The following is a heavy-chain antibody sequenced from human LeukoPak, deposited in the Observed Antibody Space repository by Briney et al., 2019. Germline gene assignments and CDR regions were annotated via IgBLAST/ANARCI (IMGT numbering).Heavy chain of an antibody. CDR1: GGSISSYY. Sequence: PSQTLSLTCTVSGGSISSYYWSWIRQPPGKGLEWIGYIYYSGSTNYNPSLKSRVTISVDTSKNQFSLKLSSVTAADTAVYYCARDGRRGYSYGFDAFDIWGQGTMVTVSS. CDR2: IYYSGST. CDR3: ARDGRRGYSYGFDAFDI. V-gene: IGHV4-59*01. J-gene: IGHJ3*02. D-gene: IGHD5-18*01.